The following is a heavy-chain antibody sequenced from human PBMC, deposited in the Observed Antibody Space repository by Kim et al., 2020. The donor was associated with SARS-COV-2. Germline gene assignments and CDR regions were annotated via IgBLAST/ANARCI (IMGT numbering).Heavy chain of an antibody. D-gene: IGHD6-13*01. J-gene: IGHJ4*02. V-gene: IGHV3-11*04. CDR3: ASLLIAAAALDY. Sequence: GGSLRLSCAASGFTFSSYSMSWVRQAPGKGLEWVSSISSSGSTTYYADSVKGRFTISRDNSKNTLYLQMNSLRAEDTAVYYCASLLIAAAALDYWGQGTLVTVSS. CDR1: GFTFSSYS. CDR2: ISSSGSTT.